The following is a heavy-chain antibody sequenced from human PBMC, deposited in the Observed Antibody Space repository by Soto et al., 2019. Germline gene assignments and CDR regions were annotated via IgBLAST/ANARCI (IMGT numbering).Heavy chain of an antibody. CDR1: GFTFSNYW. CDR2: INGDGSST. D-gene: IGHD2-8*01. V-gene: IGHV3-74*01. J-gene: IGHJ4*02. Sequence: EVQLVESGGGLVQPGGSLRLSCAASGFTFSNYWMHWVRQAPGKGLLWVSRINGDGSSTSYAYSVKGRFTISRDNTKNTLYLHMNSLRAEDTAVYYCAVRDCTNGVCYFYWGQGTLVTVSS. CDR3: AVRDCTNGVCYFY.